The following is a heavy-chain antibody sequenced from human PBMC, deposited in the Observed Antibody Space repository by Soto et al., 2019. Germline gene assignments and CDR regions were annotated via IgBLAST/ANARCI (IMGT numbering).Heavy chain of an antibody. CDR1: GFTFSSYG. CDR2: ISYDGSNK. V-gene: IGHV3-30*03. Sequence: GGSLRLSCAASGFTFSSYGMHRVRQAPGKGLEWVAVISYDGSNKYYADSVKGRFTISRDNSKNTLYLQMNSLRAEDTAVYYCATLTIFGVVQHKYFDYWGQGTLVTVSS. CDR3: ATLTIFGVVQHKYFDY. D-gene: IGHD3-3*01. J-gene: IGHJ4*02.